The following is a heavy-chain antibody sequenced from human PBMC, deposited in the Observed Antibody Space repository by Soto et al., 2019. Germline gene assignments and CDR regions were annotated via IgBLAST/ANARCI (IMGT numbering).Heavy chain of an antibody. J-gene: IGHJ3*02. V-gene: IGHV3-15*01. CDR1: GFTFSNAW. CDR3: ATTMIVVVSDAFDI. D-gene: IGHD3-22*01. CDR2: IKRKTEGGTT. Sequence: EVQLVESGGGLVKPGGSLRLSCAASGFTFSNAWMSWVRRPPGKGLEWVGRIKRKTEGGTTDYAAPVKGRFTISRDDSKNTLYLQMNSLKTEDTAVYYCATTMIVVVSDAFDIWGQGTMVTVSS.